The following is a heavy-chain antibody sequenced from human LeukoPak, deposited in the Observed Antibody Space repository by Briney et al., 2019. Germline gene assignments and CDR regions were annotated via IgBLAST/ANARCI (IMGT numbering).Heavy chain of an antibody. CDR2: ISYDGSNN. CDR3: ARDMRELHYFDY. J-gene: IGHJ4*02. V-gene: IGHV3-30-3*01. CDR1: GFTFSSYA. D-gene: IGHD1-26*01. Sequence: GESLTLSCAASGFTFSSYAMHWVRQAPAQGLDLVAVISYDGSNNYYADSVKGRFTISRDNSKNTLFLQMNSLRAEDTAVYYCARDMRELHYFDYWGQGTLVTVSS.